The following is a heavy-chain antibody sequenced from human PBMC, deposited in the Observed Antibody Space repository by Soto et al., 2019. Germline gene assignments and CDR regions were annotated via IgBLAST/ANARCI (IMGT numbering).Heavy chain of an antibody. V-gene: IGHV1-69*01. D-gene: IGHD3-10*01. J-gene: IGHJ6*02. CDR1: GGTFSSYA. Sequence: QVQLVQSGAEVKKPGSSVKVSCKASGGTFSSYAISWVRQAPGQGLEWMGGIIPIFGTANYAQKFQGRVTITADESTRTAYMELSSLRSEDTAVYYCARDGGDYYGSGSYYYYYYGMDVWGQGTTVTVSS. CDR3: ARDGGDYYGSGSYYYYYYGMDV. CDR2: IIPIFGTA.